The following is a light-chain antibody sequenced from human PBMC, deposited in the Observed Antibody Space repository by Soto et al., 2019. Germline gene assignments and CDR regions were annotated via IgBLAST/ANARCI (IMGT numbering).Light chain of an antibody. V-gene: IGKV1-9*01. CDR2: SAY. Sequence: DIQMTQSPSSLSASVGDRVTITCQASRGISSYLAWYQQKPGKPPKLLVYSAYTLQSGVQSRFSGSGSGPDFTLTIRSLQPEDSATYFCKQLNSYPQTFGQGTRLEIK. J-gene: IGKJ5*01. CDR3: KQLNSYPQT. CDR1: RGISSY.